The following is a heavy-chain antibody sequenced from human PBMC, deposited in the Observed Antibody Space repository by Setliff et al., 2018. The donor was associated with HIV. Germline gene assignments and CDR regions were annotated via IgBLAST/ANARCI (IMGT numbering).Heavy chain of an antibody. D-gene: IGHD3-3*01. J-gene: IGHJ4*02. CDR1: GGSFSRYG. Sequence: ASVKVSCKASGGSFSRYGISWVRQAPGQGLEWMGWVSPYNGDTKYAQKFQGRVTMTTDTSARTGYMELRNLRSDDTAVYDCARYNFWSGYESDYWGQGTLVTVSS. CDR2: VSPYNGDT. CDR3: ARYNFWSGYESDY. V-gene: IGHV1-18*01.